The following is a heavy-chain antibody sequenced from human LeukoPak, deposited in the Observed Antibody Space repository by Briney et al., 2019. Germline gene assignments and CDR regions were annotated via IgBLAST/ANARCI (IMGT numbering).Heavy chain of an antibody. D-gene: IGHD6-19*01. CDR2: IYYSGST. V-gene: IGHV4-59*01. CDR1: GASINLYY. CDR3: ARSLSSAWYAYDY. J-gene: IGHJ4*02. Sequence: SETLSLTCTVSGASINLYYWSWIRQPPGKGMEWIGYIYYSGSTDYNPSLKSRVTVSVDTSKNQFSLKLNSVTAADTAVYYCARSLSSAWYAYDYWGQGTLVTVSS.